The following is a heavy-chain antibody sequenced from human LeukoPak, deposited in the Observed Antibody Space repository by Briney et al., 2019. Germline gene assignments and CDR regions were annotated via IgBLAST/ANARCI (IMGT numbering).Heavy chain of an antibody. CDR2: IRYDGSNK. Sequence: PGGSLRLSCAASGFTFSSYGMHWVRQAPGKGLEWVAFIRYDGSNKYYADSVKGRFSISRDNSKNTLYLQMNSLKTEDTAVYYCTTDLDYGDYDPLVNWFDPWGQGTLVTVSS. CDR3: TTDLDYGDYDPLVNWFDP. D-gene: IGHD4-17*01. V-gene: IGHV3-30*02. CDR1: GFTFSSYG. J-gene: IGHJ5*02.